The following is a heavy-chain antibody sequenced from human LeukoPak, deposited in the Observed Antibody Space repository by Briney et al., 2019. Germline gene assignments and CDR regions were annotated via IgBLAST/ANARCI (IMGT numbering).Heavy chain of an antibody. V-gene: IGHV4-34*01. CDR3: ARLAYSSSWYPEYYFDY. J-gene: IGHJ4*02. Sequence: PSETLSLTCAVYGGSFSGYYWSWIRQPPGKGLEWIGEINHSGSTNYNPSLKSRVTISVDTPKNQFSLKLSSATAADTAVYYCARLAYSSSWYPEYYFDYWGQGTLVTVSS. D-gene: IGHD6-13*01. CDR2: INHSGST. CDR1: GGSFSGYY.